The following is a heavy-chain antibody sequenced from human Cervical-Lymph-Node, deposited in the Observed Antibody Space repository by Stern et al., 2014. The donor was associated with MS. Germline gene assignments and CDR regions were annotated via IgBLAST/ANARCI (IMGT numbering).Heavy chain of an antibody. CDR2: MNSNSGNT. CDR3: ARGSGSGGRDWFDP. V-gene: IGHV1-8*01. D-gene: IGHD6-25*01. J-gene: IGHJ5*02. CDR1: GYTFTSHD. Sequence: VQLVESGAEVKKPGASVKVSCKASGYTFTSHDINWVRQATGQGLEWMGWMNSNSGNTGYAQKFQGRVTMTRDTSISTAYMELSSLRSEDTAVYYCARGSGSGGRDWFDPWGQGTLVTVSS.